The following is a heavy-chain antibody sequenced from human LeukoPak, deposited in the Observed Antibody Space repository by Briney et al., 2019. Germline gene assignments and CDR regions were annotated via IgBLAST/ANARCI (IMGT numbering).Heavy chain of an antibody. CDR3: ARGVVEMATIGEVDY. J-gene: IGHJ4*02. CDR1: GYTFTSYD. D-gene: IGHD5-24*01. Sequence: GASVKVSCKASGYTFTSYDINWVRQATGQGLEWMGWMNPNSGNTGYAQRFQGRVTMTRNTSISTAYVELSSLRSEDTAVYYCARGVVEMATIGEVDYWGQGTLVTVSS. CDR2: MNPNSGNT. V-gene: IGHV1-8*01.